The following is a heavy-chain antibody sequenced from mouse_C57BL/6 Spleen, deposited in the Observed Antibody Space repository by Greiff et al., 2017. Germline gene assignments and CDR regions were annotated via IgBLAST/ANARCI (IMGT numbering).Heavy chain of an antibody. CDR2: ISSDCSN. V-gene: IGHV3-6*01. CDR3: ARENYGSSGY. D-gene: IGHD1-1*01. J-gene: IGHJ2*01. CDR1: GYSITSGYF. Sequence: EVQLLESGPGLVKPSPSLSLTCSVTGYSITSGYFWNWIRQFPGNKLEWMGYISSDCSNNYNPSLKNRISITRDPSKNPFFLKLNSVTTEDTATYYCARENYGSSGYWGQGTTLTVSS.